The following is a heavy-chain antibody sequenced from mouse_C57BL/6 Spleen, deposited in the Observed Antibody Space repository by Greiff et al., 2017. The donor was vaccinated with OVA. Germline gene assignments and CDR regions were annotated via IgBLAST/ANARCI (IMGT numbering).Heavy chain of an antibody. Sequence: DVMLVESGGDLVKPGGSLKLSCAASGFAFSSYGMSWVRQTPDKRLEWVATISSGGSYTYYPDSVKGRFTISRDNAKNTLYLQMSSLKSEDTAMYYCARQGVTTGYFDYWGQGTTLTVSS. V-gene: IGHV5-6*02. D-gene: IGHD2-2*01. CDR2: ISSGGSYT. CDR1: GFAFSSYG. CDR3: ARQGVTTGYFDY. J-gene: IGHJ2*01.